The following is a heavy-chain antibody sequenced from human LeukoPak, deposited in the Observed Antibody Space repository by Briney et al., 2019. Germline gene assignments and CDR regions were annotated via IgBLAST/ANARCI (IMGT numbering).Heavy chain of an antibody. V-gene: IGHV1-2*02. CDR3: ARDPGYSSGWYENWFDP. CDR2: ISPNSGGT. CDR1: GYTFTGYY. D-gene: IGHD6-19*01. Sequence: GASVKVSCKASGYTFTGYYMHWVRQAPGQGLEWMGWISPNSGGTNYAQKFQGRVTMTRDTSISTAYMELSRLRSDDTAVYYCARDPGYSSGWYENWFDPWGQGTLVTVSS. J-gene: IGHJ5*02.